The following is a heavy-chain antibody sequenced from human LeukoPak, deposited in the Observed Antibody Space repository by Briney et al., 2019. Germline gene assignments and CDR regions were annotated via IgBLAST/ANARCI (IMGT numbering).Heavy chain of an antibody. CDR2: ISSSSSTI. CDR3: ARDSGGARRDYYYGMDV. Sequence: SGGSLRLSCAASGFTFSSYSMNWVRQAPGKGQEWVSYISSSSSTIYYADSVKGRFTISRDNAKNSLYLQMNSLRDEDTAVYYCARDSGGARRDYYYGMDVWGQGTTVTVSS. J-gene: IGHJ6*02. D-gene: IGHD3-16*01. CDR1: GFTFSSYS. V-gene: IGHV3-48*02.